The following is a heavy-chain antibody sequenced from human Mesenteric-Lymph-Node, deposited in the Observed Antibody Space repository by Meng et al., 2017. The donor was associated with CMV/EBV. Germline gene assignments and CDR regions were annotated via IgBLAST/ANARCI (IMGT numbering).Heavy chain of an antibody. CDR2: ISSSSSYI. J-gene: IGHJ4*02. CDR3: ARGPDYYDSSGSWTRYFDY. V-gene: IGHV3-21*01. D-gene: IGHD3-22*01. Sequence: GGSLRLSCAASGFTFSSYSMNWVRQAPGKGLEWVSSISSSSSYIYYADSVKGRFTISRDNAKNSLYLQMNSLRAEDTAVYYCARGPDYYDSSGSWTRYFDYWGQGTLVTVSS. CDR1: GFTFSSYS.